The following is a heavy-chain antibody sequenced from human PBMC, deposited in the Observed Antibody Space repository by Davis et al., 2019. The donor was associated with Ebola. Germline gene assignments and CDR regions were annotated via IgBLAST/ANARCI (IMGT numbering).Heavy chain of an antibody. CDR1: GGTFSSYA. J-gene: IGHJ6*02. CDR2: IIPILGIA. D-gene: IGHD5-12*01. CDR3: ARLGYDGYYYYGMDV. V-gene: IGHV1-69*04. Sequence: SVKVSCKASGGTFSSYAISWVRQAPGQGLEWMGRIIPILGIANYAQKFQGRVTITADKSTSTAYMELSSLRSEDTAVYYCARLGYDGYYYYGMDVWGQGTTVTVSS.